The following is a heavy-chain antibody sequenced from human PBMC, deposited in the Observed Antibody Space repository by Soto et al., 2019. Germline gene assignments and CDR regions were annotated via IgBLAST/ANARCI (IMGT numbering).Heavy chain of an antibody. J-gene: IGHJ4*02. CDR3: ARRSRDGDGSFDH. CDR2: INAANGNI. V-gene: IGHV1-3*01. CDR1: GDIFTNFA. Sequence: ASVKVSCKASGDIFTNFAFHWVRQAPGQGLEWMGRINAANGNIEYSQRFQGRVTMTRDTSASTAYMEVSSLGYEDTAVYYCARRSRDGDGSFDHWGQGTLVTVSS.